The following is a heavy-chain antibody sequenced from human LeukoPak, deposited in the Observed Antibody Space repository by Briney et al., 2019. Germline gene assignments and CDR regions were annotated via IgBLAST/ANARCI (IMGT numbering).Heavy chain of an antibody. D-gene: IGHD6-13*01. CDR2: ISSTSDYK. J-gene: IGHJ4*02. Sequence: GGSLRLCCEGSGFTFSGYTINWVRQAPGKGLEWVSSISSTSDYKYYADSVKGRFTISRDNAKNSLYLDMNSLRAEDTAVYYCVRVNVAAAGHFDSWGPGALVTVSS. CDR3: VRVNVAAAGHFDS. V-gene: IGHV3-21*01. CDR1: GFTFSGYT.